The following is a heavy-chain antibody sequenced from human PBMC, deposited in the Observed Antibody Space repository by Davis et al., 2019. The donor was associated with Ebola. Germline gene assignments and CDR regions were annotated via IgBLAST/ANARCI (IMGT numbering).Heavy chain of an antibody. V-gene: IGHV4-34*01. CDR2: INHSGST. D-gene: IGHD4-17*01. Sequence: SEILSLTCAVYGGSFSGYYWSWIRQPPGKGLEWIGEINHSGSTNYNPSLKSRVTISVDTSKNQFSLKLSSVTAADTAVYYCARGHTVTTHMDYWGQGTLVTVSS. CDR1: GGSFSGYY. J-gene: IGHJ4*02. CDR3: ARGHTVTTHMDY.